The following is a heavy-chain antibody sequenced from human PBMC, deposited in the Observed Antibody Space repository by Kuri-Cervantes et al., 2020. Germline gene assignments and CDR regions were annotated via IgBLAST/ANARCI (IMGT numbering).Heavy chain of an antibody. CDR3: ARAWSSGWQKDAFDI. CDR2: IYYSGST. J-gene: IGHJ3*02. Sequence: SETLSLTCTVSGGSVSSGSYYWSWIRQPPGKGLEWIGYIYYSGSTNYNPPLKSRVTISVDTSKNQFSLKLSSVTAADTAVYYCARAWSSGWQKDAFDIWGQGTMVTVSS. D-gene: IGHD6-19*01. V-gene: IGHV4-61*01. CDR1: GGSVSSGSYY.